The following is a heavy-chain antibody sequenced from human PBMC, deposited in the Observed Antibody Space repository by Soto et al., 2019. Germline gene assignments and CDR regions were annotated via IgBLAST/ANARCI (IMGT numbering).Heavy chain of an antibody. CDR3: ASSGIAAAGLFDY. D-gene: IGHD6-13*01. J-gene: IGHJ4*02. V-gene: IGHV3-21*01. Sequence: EVQLVESGGGLVKPGGSLRLSCAASGFTFSSYSMNWVRQAPGKGLEWVSAISSSSSYIYYADSVKGRFTISRDNAKNSLYLQMNSLRAEDTAVYYGASSGIAAAGLFDYWGQGTLVTVSS. CDR1: GFTFSSYS. CDR2: ISSSSSYI.